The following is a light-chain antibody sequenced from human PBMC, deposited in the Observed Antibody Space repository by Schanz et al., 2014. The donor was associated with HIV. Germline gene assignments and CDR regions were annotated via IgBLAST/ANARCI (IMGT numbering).Light chain of an antibody. Sequence: QSVLTQPPSASGTPGQRVTISCSGSSSNFRSNAVNWYQQLPGTAPKLLIYAGNQRASGVPDRLSGSGSGTSASLVISGLQSQDEADYYCAGWDDSLNVWVFGGGTKLTVL. CDR2: AGN. CDR3: AGWDDSLNVWV. V-gene: IGLV1-44*01. CDR1: SSNFRSNA. J-gene: IGLJ3*02.